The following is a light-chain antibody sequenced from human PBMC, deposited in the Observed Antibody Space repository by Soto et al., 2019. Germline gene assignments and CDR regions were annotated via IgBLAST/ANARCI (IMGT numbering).Light chain of an antibody. CDR3: QQRSTWPFT. V-gene: IGKV3-11*01. J-gene: IGKJ3*01. CDR2: DAS. Sequence: EIVLTQSPATLFLSPGERATLSCRASQSISSYLAWYQQKPDQAPRLLIYDASNRATGIPARFSGSGSGTDFTLTISSLEPEDFAVYYCQQRSTWPFTFGPGTKVDIK. CDR1: QSISSY.